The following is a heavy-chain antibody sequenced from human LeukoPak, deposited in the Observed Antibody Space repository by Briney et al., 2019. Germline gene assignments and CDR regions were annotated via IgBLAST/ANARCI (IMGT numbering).Heavy chain of an antibody. CDR1: GGSFSGYY. J-gene: IGHJ4*02. CDR3: ARVVLWFGERYYFDY. V-gene: IGHV4-34*01. CDR2: INHSGST. Sequence: ETLSLTCAVYGGSFSGYYWSWIRQPPGKGLEWIGEINHSGSTNYNPSLKSRVTISVDTSKNQFSLKLSSVTAADTAVYYCARVVLWFGERYYFDYWGQGTLVTVSS. D-gene: IGHD3-10*01.